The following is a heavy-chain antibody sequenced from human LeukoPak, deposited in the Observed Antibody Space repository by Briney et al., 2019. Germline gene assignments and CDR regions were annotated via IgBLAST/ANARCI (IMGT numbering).Heavy chain of an antibody. CDR2: ISGSGGST. J-gene: IGHJ6*03. V-gene: IGHV3-23*01. CDR1: GFTFSSYA. CDR3: AKSGISTTSIAALYYYYYMDV. D-gene: IGHD6-6*01. Sequence: GGSLRLSCAASGFTFSSYAMSWVRQAPGKGLEWVSAISGSGGSTYYADSVKGRFTISRDNSKNTLYLQMNSLRAEDTAVYYCAKSGISTTSIAALYYYYYMDVWGKETTVTVSS.